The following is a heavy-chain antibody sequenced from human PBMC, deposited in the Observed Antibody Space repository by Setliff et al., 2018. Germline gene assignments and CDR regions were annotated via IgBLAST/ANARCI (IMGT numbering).Heavy chain of an antibody. CDR3: AREPIAVAVDHNWFDP. D-gene: IGHD6-19*01. CDR1: GYTFTSYA. V-gene: IGHV1-3*01. CDR2: INAGNGNT. Sequence: GASVKVSCKASGYTFTSYAMHWVRQAPGQRLEWMGWINAGNGNTKYSQKFQGRVTITRDTSASTAYMELRSLRSDDTAVYYCAREPIAVAVDHNWFDPWGQGTLVTVS. J-gene: IGHJ5*02.